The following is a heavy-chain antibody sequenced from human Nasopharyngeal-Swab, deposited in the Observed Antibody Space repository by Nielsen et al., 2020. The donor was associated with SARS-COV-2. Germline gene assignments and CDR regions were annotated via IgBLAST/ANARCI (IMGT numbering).Heavy chain of an antibody. CDR1: GFTFSSYS. Sequence: GESLKISCAASGFTFSSYSMNWVRQAPGKGLEWVSSISSSSSYIYYADSVKGRFTISRDNAKNSLYLQMNSLRAEDTAVYYCARGDRSGSYYPDYWGQGTRVTVSS. V-gene: IGHV3-21*01. CDR3: ARGDRSGSYYPDY. D-gene: IGHD3-10*01. J-gene: IGHJ4*02. CDR2: ISSSSSYI.